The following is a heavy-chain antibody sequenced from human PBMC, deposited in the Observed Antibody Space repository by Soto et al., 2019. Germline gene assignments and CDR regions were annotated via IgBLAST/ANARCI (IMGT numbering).Heavy chain of an antibody. CDR1: GGSFSGYY. CDR3: ARNFPDGQSFDY. V-gene: IGHV4-34*01. Sequence: SETPSLTCAVYGGSFSGYYWSWIRQPPGKGLEWIGEINHSGSTNYNPSLKSRVTISVDTSKNQFSLKLSSVTAADTAVYYCARNFPDGQSFDYWGQGTLVTVSS. CDR2: INHSGST. J-gene: IGHJ4*02.